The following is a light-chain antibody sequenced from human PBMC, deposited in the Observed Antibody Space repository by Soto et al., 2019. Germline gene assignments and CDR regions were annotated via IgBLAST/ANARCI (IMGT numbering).Light chain of an antibody. CDR1: SSNIGSNY. Sequence: QSVLTHPPSASGTPGQSVTISCSGSSSNIGSNYVYWYQQLPGTAPKLLIYRNNQRPSGVPDRFSGSKSGTSASLAISGLRSEDEADYYCAAWDDSLSGQVFGTGTKVTVL. J-gene: IGLJ1*01. CDR3: AAWDDSLSGQV. V-gene: IGLV1-47*01. CDR2: RNN.